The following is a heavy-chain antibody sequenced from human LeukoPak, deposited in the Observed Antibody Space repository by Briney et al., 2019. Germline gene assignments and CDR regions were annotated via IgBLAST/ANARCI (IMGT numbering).Heavy chain of an antibody. J-gene: IGHJ4*02. CDR3: ARDLLKLGYCSSTSCYSPY. D-gene: IGHD2-2*01. V-gene: IGHV4-34*01. CDR2: IYHSGST. CDR1: GGSFSTYY. Sequence: PSETLSLXCAVYGGSFSTYYWSWIRLPPGKGLEWIGSIYHSGSTYYNPSLKSRVTISVDTSKNQFSLKLSSVTAADTAVYYCARDLLKLGYCSSTSCYSPYWGQGTLVTVSS.